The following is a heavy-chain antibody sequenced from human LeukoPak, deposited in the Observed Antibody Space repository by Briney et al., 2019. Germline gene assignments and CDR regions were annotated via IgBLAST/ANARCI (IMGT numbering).Heavy chain of an antibody. V-gene: IGHV5-51*01. D-gene: IGHD2-2*01. Sequence: GESLKISCKGSGYSFTSYWIGWVRQMPGKGLEWMGIIYPGDSDTRYSPSFQGQVTISADKSISTAYLQWSSLKASDTAMYYCARLSRDIVVVPAAIGAFDIWGQGTMVTVSS. CDR2: IYPGDSDT. J-gene: IGHJ3*02. CDR3: ARLSRDIVVVPAAIGAFDI. CDR1: GYSFTSYW.